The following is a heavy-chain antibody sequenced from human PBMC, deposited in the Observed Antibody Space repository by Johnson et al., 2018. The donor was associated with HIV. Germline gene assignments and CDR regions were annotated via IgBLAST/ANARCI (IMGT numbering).Heavy chain of an antibody. D-gene: IGHD5-24*01. V-gene: IGHV3-74*01. Sequence: VQLVESGGGLVQPGGSLRLSCAASRFTFSSYWMHWVRQAPGKGLVWVSRINSDGSSTTYADSVKGRFTISRDNSKNTLYLQMNSLRAEDTAVYYCARDEPYNLNAFDIWGQGTMVTVSS. J-gene: IGHJ3*02. CDR2: INSDGSST. CDR3: ARDEPYNLNAFDI. CDR1: RFTFSSYW.